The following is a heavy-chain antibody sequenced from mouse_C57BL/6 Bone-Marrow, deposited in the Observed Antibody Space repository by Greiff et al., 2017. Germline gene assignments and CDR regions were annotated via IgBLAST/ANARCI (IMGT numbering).Heavy chain of an antibody. CDR3: ARSYDYDDYAIDY. CDR2: MHPNGGSP. V-gene: IGHV1-64*01. D-gene: IGHD2-4*01. Sequence: QVQLQQPGAELVKPGASVKLSCKASGYTFTNYWMHWVKQRPGQGLEWIGMMHPNGGSPDYNEKFKSEATLSVDKSSRTAYMELSSLTSEDSEVYYCARSYDYDDYAIDYWGQGTSVTVSS. CDR1: GYTFTNYW. J-gene: IGHJ4*01.